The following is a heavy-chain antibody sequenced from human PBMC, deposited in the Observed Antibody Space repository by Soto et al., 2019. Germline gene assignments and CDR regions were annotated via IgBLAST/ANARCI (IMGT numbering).Heavy chain of an antibody. CDR2: IYYSGST. CDR3: ASYSSGWYDVSY. Sequence: QVQLQESGPGLVKPSETLSLTCTVSGGSVSSGTYYWSWIRQPPGKGLEWIGYIYYSGSTNYNPSLKSRVTISVATSKNQFSLKLSSVTAADTAVYYCASYSSGWYDVSYWGQGTLVTVSS. J-gene: IGHJ4*02. V-gene: IGHV4-61*01. D-gene: IGHD6-19*01. CDR1: GGSVSSGTYY.